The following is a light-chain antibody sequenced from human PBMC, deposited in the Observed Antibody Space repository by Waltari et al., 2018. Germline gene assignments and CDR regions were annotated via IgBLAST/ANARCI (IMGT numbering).Light chain of an antibody. CDR3: QSYDTSLSVV. J-gene: IGLJ3*02. V-gene: IGLV1-40*01. CDR1: GATLGAGYV. Sequence: QSVLTQPPSVSGAPGQRATTPCTGSGATLGAGYVVHWYQQFPRAAPRLLIYGSTTRPLGVPDRFFGSTSGTSASLAIIGLQAEDEADYYCQSYDTSLSVVFGGGTKVTVL. CDR2: GST.